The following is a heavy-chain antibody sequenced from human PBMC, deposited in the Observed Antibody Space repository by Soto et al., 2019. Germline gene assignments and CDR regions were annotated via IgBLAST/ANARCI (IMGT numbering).Heavy chain of an antibody. Sequence: VGSLRLSGAASGFTFSSYWMSWVRQAPGKGLEWVANIKQDGSEKYYVDSVKGRFTVCRYNAKNSLYVQMNSRRAEDTAVYYCARGGSAHGYWGQGTLVTVSS. J-gene: IGHJ4*02. CDR2: IKQDGSEK. CDR3: ARGGSAHGY. CDR1: GFTFSSYW. D-gene: IGHD3-10*01. V-gene: IGHV3-7*03.